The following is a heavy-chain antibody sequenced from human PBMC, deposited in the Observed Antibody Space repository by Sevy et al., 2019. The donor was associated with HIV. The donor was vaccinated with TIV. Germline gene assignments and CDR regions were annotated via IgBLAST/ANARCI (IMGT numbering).Heavy chain of an antibody. CDR1: GFIFGDYG. V-gene: IGHV3-49*04. D-gene: IGHD1-26*01. CDR2: FRSKIHGGTT. Sequence: GGSLRLSCTASGFIFGDYGMSWVRQAPGKGLEWIAFFRSKIHGGTTENAWSVKCRFTISSDDSKNIFYLQMINLKTEDTAVYYCTRWSGSHSIFDFLGQGTLVTVSS. J-gene: IGHJ4*02. CDR3: TRWSGSHSIFDF.